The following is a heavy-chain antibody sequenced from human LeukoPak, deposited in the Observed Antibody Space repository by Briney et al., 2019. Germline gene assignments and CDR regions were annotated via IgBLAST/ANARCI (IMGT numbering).Heavy chain of an antibody. J-gene: IGHJ4*02. CDR1: GFTFSSYD. D-gene: IGHD6-13*01. CDR3: AKDEFSYSSSWSDPHDY. CDR2: ISGSGVST. Sequence: GGSLRLSCAASGFTFSSYDMSWVRQAPGKGLEWVSVISGSGVSTYYADSVKGRFTISRDNSKNTLYLQMNGLRAEDTAVYYCAKDEFSYSSSWSDPHDYWGQGTLVTVSS. V-gene: IGHV3-23*01.